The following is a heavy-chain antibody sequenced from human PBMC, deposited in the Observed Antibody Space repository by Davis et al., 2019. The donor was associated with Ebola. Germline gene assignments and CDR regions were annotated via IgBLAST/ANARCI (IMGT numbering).Heavy chain of an antibody. CDR2: INPNSGGT. J-gene: IGHJ4*02. CDR3: ARLGYYYGSGSSMGSFDY. Sequence: AASVKVSCKASGYTFTGYYMHWVRQAPGQGLEWMGWINPNSGGTNYAQKFQGWVTMTRDTSISTAYMELSSLRSEDTAVYYCARLGYYYGSGSSMGSFDYWGQGTLVTVSS. D-gene: IGHD3-10*01. V-gene: IGHV1-2*04. CDR1: GYTFTGYY.